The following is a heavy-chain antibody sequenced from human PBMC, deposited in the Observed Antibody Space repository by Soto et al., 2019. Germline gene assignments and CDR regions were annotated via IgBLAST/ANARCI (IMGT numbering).Heavy chain of an antibody. Sequence: SEKVSCKASGYTYTTYVIYWFRPAPGRRLEWRGWINVGHGDTKYSQNLQGRITMTRDTSATKGYVELSSLRSEDSTVYYCARGRIQLVLQGEMAPPLCDFWGQGTLVIVSS. CDR2: INVGHGDT. D-gene: IGHD5-18*01. V-gene: IGHV1-3*01. CDR1: GYTYTTYV. J-gene: IGHJ4*02. CDR3: ARGRIQLVLQGEMAPPLCDF.